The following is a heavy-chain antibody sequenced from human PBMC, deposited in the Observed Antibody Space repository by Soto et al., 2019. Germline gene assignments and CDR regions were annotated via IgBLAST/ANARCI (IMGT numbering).Heavy chain of an antibody. J-gene: IGHJ4*02. D-gene: IGHD3-3*01. Sequence: QITLNESGPTPVKPRQTLTLTCTFSGFSLTTSGVGVGWISQSPGKAPEWLALIYWDDDKRYSPSLKSRLTITKDSSKNQVVLTMADLVPADTATYYCAHRVLRTVFGLVTTTAIYFDFWGQGTPVAVSS. CDR2: IYWDDDK. V-gene: IGHV2-5*02. CDR3: AHRVLRTVFGLVTTTAIYFDF. CDR1: GFSLTTSGVG.